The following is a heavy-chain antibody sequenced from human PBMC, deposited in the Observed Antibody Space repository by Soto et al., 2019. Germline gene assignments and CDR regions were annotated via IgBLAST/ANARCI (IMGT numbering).Heavy chain of an antibody. J-gene: IGHJ4*02. CDR1: GDSVSSNSAA. V-gene: IGHV6-1*01. Sequence: SQTLSLTCAISGDSVSSNSAAWNWIRQSPSRGLEWLGRTYYRSKWYNDYAVSVKSRITINPDTSKNQFSLQLNSVTPEDTAVYYCARASFNTVVAAIHFDYWGQGTLVTVSS. CDR3: ARASFNTVVAAIHFDY. CDR2: TYYRSKWYN. D-gene: IGHD2-15*01.